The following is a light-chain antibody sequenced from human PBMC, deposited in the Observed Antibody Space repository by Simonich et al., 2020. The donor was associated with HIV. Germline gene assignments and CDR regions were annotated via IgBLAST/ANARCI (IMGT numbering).Light chain of an antibody. CDR3: CSYAGSFVV. V-gene: IGLV2-14*03. J-gene: IGLJ2*01. CDR1: SSDVGGSKF. Sequence: QSALTQPASVSGSPGQSITISCTGTSSDVGGSKFVSWYQQHPGKAPKLLIFDVSPRPSGVSYRFSGSKSGNTASLTISGLQAEDEADYYCCSYAGSFVVFGGGTKLTVL. CDR2: DVS.